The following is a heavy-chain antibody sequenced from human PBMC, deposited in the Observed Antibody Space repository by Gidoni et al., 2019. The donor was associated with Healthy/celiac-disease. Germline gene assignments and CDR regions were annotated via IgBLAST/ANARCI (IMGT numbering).Heavy chain of an antibody. CDR3: AKDHLFGRPGY. D-gene: IGHD3-3*01. CDR1: GFTFSSYA. Sequence: EVQLLESGGGLVQPGGSLSLSCAASGFTFSSYAMGWVRQAPGKGLEWVSAISGSGGSTYYADSVKGRFTISRDNAKNTLYLQMNSLRAEDTAVYYCAKDHLFGRPGYWGQGTLVTVSS. CDR2: ISGSGGST. V-gene: IGHV3-23*01. J-gene: IGHJ4*02.